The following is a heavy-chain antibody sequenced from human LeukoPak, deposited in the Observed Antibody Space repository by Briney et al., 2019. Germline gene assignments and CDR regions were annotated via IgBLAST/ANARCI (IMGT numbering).Heavy chain of an antibody. Sequence: ASVKVSCKASGYTFTSFAISWVRQAPGQGLEWMGWISTYNANTNYAQKLQGRVTMTTDTSTSTAYMELRSLRSDDTAVYYCARDTSYTSSLVYWGQGTLGTVSS. CDR2: ISTYNANT. CDR3: ARDTSYTSSLVY. J-gene: IGHJ4*02. D-gene: IGHD6-13*01. V-gene: IGHV1-18*01. CDR1: GYTFTSFA.